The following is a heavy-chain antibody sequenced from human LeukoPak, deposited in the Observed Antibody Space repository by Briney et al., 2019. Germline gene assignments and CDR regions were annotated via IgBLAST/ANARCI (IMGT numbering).Heavy chain of an antibody. CDR3: ARGAEEYYYYYGMDV. V-gene: IGHV3-64*01. Sequence: PGGSLRLSCAASGFTFSSYAMHWVRQAPGKGLEYVSAISSNGGSTYYANSVKGRFTISRDNSKNTLYLQMGSLRAEDMAVYYCARGAEEYYYYYGMDVWGQRTTVTVSS. CDR2: ISSNGGST. CDR1: GFTFSSYA. J-gene: IGHJ6*02.